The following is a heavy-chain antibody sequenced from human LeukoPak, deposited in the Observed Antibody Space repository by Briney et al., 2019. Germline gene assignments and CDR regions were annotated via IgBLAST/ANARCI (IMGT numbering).Heavy chain of an antibody. CDR3: AKDLQQWLKGLPSYPLDY. CDR2: ISGSGGST. Sequence: PGGSLRLSCAASGFTFSSYAMSWVRQAPGKGLEWVSAISGSGGSTYYADSVKGRFTISRDNSKNTLYLQMNSLRAEDTAVYYCAKDLQQWLKGLPSYPLDYWGQGTLVTVSS. J-gene: IGHJ4*02. V-gene: IGHV3-23*01. CDR1: GFTFSSYA. D-gene: IGHD6-19*01.